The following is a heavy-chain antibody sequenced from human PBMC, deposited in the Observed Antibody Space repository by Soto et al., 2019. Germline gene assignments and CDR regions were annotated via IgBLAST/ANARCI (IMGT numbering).Heavy chain of an antibody. D-gene: IGHD6-13*01. J-gene: IGHJ3*02. CDR2: ISYGGGAQ. CDR3: VKEKTPRVSHSLDI. Sequence: QVQLVESGGGVVQPGRSLRLSCVTSGFTFSNYGMQWVRQAPGTGLEWVAVISYGGGAQYYADSVKGRFTSSRDNTKNTLSLEMNSLRAEDTAVYDCVKEKTPRVSHSLDIWGQGIMVTVSS. CDR1: GFTFSNYG. V-gene: IGHV3-30*18.